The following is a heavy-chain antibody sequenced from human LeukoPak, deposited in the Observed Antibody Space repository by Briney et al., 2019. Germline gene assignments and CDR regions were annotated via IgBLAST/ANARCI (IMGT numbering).Heavy chain of an antibody. CDR2: ISGSGGST. CDR1: GFTFSSYA. J-gene: IGHJ4*02. CDR3: ARGYSSSLDY. V-gene: IGHV3-23*01. Sequence: QPGGSLRLSCAASGFTFSSYAMSWVRQAPGKGLEWVSAISGSGGSTYYADSVKGRFTISRDNAKNSLFLQMNSLRADDTAVYYCARGYSSSLDYWGQGTLVTVSS. D-gene: IGHD6-13*01.